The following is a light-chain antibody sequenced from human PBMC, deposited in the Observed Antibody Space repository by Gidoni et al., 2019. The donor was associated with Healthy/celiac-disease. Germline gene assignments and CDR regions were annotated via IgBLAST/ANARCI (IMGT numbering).Light chain of an antibody. CDR3: CSYAGSYTLV. J-gene: IGLJ1*01. V-gene: IGLV2-11*01. CDR1: SRDVGGYND. Sequence: QSALTQPRSVSGSPGQSVTISCTGTSRDVGGYNDFTWYQQHPDKSPKLMIYDVSKRPSGVPDRFSGSKSGNTASLTISGLQAEDEADYYCCSYAGSYTLVFGTGTKVTVL. CDR2: DVS.